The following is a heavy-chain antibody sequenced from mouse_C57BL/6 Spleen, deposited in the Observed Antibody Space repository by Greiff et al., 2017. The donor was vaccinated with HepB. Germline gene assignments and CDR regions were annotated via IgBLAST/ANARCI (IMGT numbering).Heavy chain of an antibody. V-gene: IGHV1-80*01. CDR1: GYAFSSYW. Sequence: VQLQQSGAELVKPGASVKISCKASGYAFSSYWMNWVKQRPGKGLEWIGQIYPGDGDTNYNGKFKGKATLTADKSSSTAYMQLSSLTSEDSAVYFCARSGYGSSYAMDYWGQGTSVTVSS. D-gene: IGHD1-1*01. CDR3: ARSGYGSSYAMDY. CDR2: IYPGDGDT. J-gene: IGHJ4*01.